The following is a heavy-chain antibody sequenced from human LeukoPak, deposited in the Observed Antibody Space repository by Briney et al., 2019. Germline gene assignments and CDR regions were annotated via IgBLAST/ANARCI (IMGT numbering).Heavy chain of an antibody. Sequence: GGSLRLSCAASGFTFSSYSMNWVRQAPGKGLEWVSSISSSSSYIYYADSVKGRFTISRDNAKNSLYLQMNSLRAEDTAVYYRARVSRYCSSTSCYAFDPWGQGTLVTVSS. D-gene: IGHD2-2*01. CDR2: ISSSSSYI. J-gene: IGHJ5*02. CDR1: GFTFSSYS. CDR3: ARVSRYCSSTSCYAFDP. V-gene: IGHV3-21*01.